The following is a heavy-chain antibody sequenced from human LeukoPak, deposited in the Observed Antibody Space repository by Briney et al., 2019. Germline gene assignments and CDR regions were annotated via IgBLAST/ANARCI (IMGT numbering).Heavy chain of an antibody. D-gene: IGHD3-22*01. Sequence: SQTLSLTCAISGDSVSSNSAAWNWIRQSPSRGLEWLGRTYYRSKWYNDYAVSVKSRITINPDTSKNQFSLQLSSVTAADTAVYYCARAGYYDSSGPTDAFDIWGQGTMVTVSS. CDR3: ARAGYYDSSGPTDAFDI. CDR2: TYYRSKWYN. V-gene: IGHV6-1*01. CDR1: GDSVSSNSAA. J-gene: IGHJ3*02.